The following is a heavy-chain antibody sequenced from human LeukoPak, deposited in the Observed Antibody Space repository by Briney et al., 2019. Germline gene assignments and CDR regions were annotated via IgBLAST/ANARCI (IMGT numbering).Heavy chain of an antibody. CDR3: ARDEWFGESPGYYFDY. D-gene: IGHD3-10*01. V-gene: IGHV1-46*01. CDR2: INPSGGST. J-gene: IGHJ4*02. Sequence: ASVKVSCKASGYTFTSYYMHWVRQAPGQGLEWMGIINPSGGSTSYAQKFQGRVTMTRDTSTSTVYMELSSLRSEDTAVYYCARDEWFGESPGYYFDYWGQGTLVTVSS. CDR1: GYTFTSYY.